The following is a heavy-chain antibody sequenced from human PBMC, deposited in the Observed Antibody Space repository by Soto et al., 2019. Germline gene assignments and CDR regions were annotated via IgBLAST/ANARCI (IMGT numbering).Heavy chain of an antibody. Sequence: GPLRLSCTAPGFAFILYGIHWCRHSPGKRREWVSMTPIKGYDNYYTDSVQGRFTISSDNSKNTLYLQMASLRTEDTAVYYCAKDYVPNKWCDWFDPWGQGTLVTVSS. D-gene: IGHD2-8*01. CDR1: GFAFILYG. CDR3: AKDYVPNKWCDWFDP. V-gene: IGHV3-30*02. CDR2: TPIKGYDN. J-gene: IGHJ5*02.